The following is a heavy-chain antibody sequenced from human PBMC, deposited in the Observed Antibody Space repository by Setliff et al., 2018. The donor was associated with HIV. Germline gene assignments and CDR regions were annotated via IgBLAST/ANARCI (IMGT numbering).Heavy chain of an antibody. Sequence: GASVKVSCKASGGTFSGYAISWVRQAPGQGLEWMGGIIPIFGTANYAQKFQGRVTITADESTSTAYMELSSLRSEDTAVYYCARRSVTYYYDSSGYYDGAFDIWGQGTMVT. D-gene: IGHD3-22*01. V-gene: IGHV1-69*13. CDR1: GGTFSGYA. J-gene: IGHJ3*02. CDR2: IIPIFGTA. CDR3: ARRSVTYYYDSSGYYDGAFDI.